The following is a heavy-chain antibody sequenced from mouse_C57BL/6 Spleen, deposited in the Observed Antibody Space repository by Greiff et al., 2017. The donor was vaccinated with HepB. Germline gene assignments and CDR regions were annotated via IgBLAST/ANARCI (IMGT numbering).Heavy chain of an antibody. D-gene: IGHD1-1*01. J-gene: IGHJ3*01. CDR1: GYTFTSYT. CDR3: ARSDYGSAWFAY. Sequence: QVQLHQSGAELARPGASVKMSCKASGYTFTSYTMHWVKQRPGQGLEWIGYINPSSGYTKYNQKFKDKATLTADKSSSTAYMQLSSLTSEDSAVYYCARSDYGSAWFAYWGQGTLVTVSA. CDR2: INPSSGYT. V-gene: IGHV1-4*01.